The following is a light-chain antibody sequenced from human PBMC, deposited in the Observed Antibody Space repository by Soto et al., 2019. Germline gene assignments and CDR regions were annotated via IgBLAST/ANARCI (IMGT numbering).Light chain of an antibody. CDR1: QSISTW. CDR3: QQYETFPIT. V-gene: IGKV1-5*03. J-gene: IGKJ4*01. Sequence: DIQMTQSPFTLSASVGDRVTITYRASQSISTWLAWYQQKPGKAPKLLIYTTSTLESGVPSRFSGSGSGTEFTLTISSLQPDDFATYYCQQYETFPITFGGGTKVEIK. CDR2: TTS.